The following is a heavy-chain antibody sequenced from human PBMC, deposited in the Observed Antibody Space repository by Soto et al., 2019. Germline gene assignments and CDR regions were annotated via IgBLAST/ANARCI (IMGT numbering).Heavy chain of an antibody. J-gene: IGHJ4*02. D-gene: IGHD1-26*01. V-gene: IGHV3-30*03. CDR1: GFTFSSYG. CDR2: ISYDGSNK. CDR3: AYGGELLDY. Sequence: QVQLVESGGGVVQPGRSLRLSCAASGFTFSSYGMHWVRQAPGKGLEWVAVISYDGSNKYYADSVKGRFTISRDNSKNTLYLQMNSLRAEDTAVYYCAYGGELLDYWGQGTLVTVSS.